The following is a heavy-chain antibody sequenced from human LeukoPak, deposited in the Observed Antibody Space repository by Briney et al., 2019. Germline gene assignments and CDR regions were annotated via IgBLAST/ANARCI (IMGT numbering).Heavy chain of an antibody. CDR1: GYTFSGYY. CDR3: ARGKTMVYCGGDCYRFDN. CDR2: INPNSGGT. J-gene: IGHJ4*02. V-gene: IGHV1-2*02. D-gene: IGHD2-21*02. Sequence: ASVKVSCKASGYTFSGYYMHWVRQAPGQGLEWVGWINPNSGGTNYAQKFQGRVTLTRDTSISTAYMELSRLLSGDTAVYYCARGKTMVYCGGDCYRFDNWGQGTLVTVSS.